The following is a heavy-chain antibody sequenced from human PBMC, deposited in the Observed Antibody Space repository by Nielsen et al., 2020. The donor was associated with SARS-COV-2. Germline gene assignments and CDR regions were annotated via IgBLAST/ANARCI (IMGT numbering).Heavy chain of an antibody. Sequence: GESLKISCKGSGYSFTTYWIGWVRQMPGKGLEWMGIIYPADSDTKYSPSFQGQVTISADKSISTAFLQWRSLKASDTAMYYCARVDCSGDRCYPRNFDYWGQGTLVTVSS. CDR2: IYPADSDT. CDR3: ARVDCSGDRCYPRNFDY. J-gene: IGHJ4*02. V-gene: IGHV5-51*01. D-gene: IGHD2-15*01. CDR1: GYSFTTYW.